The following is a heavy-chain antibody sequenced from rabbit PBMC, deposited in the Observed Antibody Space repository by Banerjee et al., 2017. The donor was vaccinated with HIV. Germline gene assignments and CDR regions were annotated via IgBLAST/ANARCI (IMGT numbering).Heavy chain of an antibody. CDR3: ARSAGAGGYGAAGL. J-gene: IGHJ4*01. D-gene: IGHD7-1*01. CDR1: GFSFSSGYW. Sequence: QSLEESGGDLVKPGASLTLTCTASGFSFSSGYWIYWVRQAPGKGLEWIGCISGGGTVTYYASWAKGRFTISRTSSTTMTLQMTSLTDADTATYFCARSAGAGGYGAAGLWGQGTLVTVS. CDR2: ISGGGTVT. V-gene: IGHV1S40*01.